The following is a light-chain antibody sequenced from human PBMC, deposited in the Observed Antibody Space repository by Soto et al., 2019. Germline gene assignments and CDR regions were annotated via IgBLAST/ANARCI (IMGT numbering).Light chain of an antibody. J-gene: IGKJ2*01. V-gene: IGKV3-20*01. CDR3: QWYRISPPEYT. CDR2: DAS. Sequence: ETVLTQSPGTLSLSPGERATLSCRAGQSISNNYLSWYQQKPCQATRLLIHDASNRATGIPDRFSGSGSGTYFTLTISRLEPEDFEVYYCQWYRISPPEYTFGQGTMLEI. CDR1: QSISNNY.